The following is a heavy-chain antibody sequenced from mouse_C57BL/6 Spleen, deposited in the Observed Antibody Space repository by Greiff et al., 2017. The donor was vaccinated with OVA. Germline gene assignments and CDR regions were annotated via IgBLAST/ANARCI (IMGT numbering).Heavy chain of an antibody. J-gene: IGHJ1*03. D-gene: IGHD1-1*01. CDR2: INYDGSST. V-gene: IGHV5-16*01. Sequence: DVKLVESEGGLVQPGSSMKLSCTASGFTFSDYYMAWVRQVPEKGLEWVANINYDGSSTYYLDSLKSRFIISRDNAKNILYLQMSSLKSEDTATYYCARDSGKGYFDVWGTGTTVTVSS. CDR3: ARDSGKGYFDV. CDR1: GFTFSDYY.